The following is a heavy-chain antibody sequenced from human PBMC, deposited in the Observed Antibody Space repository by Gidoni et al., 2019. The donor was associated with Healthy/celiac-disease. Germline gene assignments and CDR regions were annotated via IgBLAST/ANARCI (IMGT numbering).Heavy chain of an antibody. Sequence: QVQLQQWGAGLLKPSETLSPTCAVYGGSFSGYYWSWIRQPPGKGLEWIGEINHSGSTNYNPSLKSRVTISVDTSKNQFSLKLSSVTAADTAVYYCAGSDPYDFWSGTYFDYWGQGTLVTVSS. CDR2: INHSGST. J-gene: IGHJ4*02. CDR1: GGSFSGYY. D-gene: IGHD3-3*01. CDR3: AGSDPYDFWSGTYFDY. V-gene: IGHV4-34*01.